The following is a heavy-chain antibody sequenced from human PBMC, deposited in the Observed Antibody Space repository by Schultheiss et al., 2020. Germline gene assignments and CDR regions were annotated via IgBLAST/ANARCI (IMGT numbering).Heavy chain of an antibody. CDR1: GGSVSSGSYY. Sequence: SETLSLTCTVSGGSVSSGSYYWSWIRQPPGKGLEWIGYIYYSGSTNYNPSLKSRVTISVDTSKNQFSLKLSSVTAADTAVYYCARGRDSSSWGGFFWGYYYGMDVWGQGTTVTVSS. J-gene: IGHJ6*02. V-gene: IGHV4-61*01. D-gene: IGHD6-13*01. CDR3: ARGRDSSSWGGFFWGYYYGMDV. CDR2: IYYSGST.